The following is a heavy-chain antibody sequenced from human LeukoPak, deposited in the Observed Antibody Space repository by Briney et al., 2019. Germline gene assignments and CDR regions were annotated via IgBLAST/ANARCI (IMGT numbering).Heavy chain of an antibody. CDR3: VRDTVRWYVFDY. V-gene: IGHV3-74*01. CDR2: INSDGSTT. Sequence: GGSLRLSCAASGFTLSSYWMRWVRQAPGKGLVWVSRINSDGSTTNYADSVKGRFTISRDNARNTLYLQMNSLRVEDTAVYYCVRDTVRWYVFDYWGQGALVTVSS. J-gene: IGHJ4*02. D-gene: IGHD4-23*01. CDR1: GFTLSSYW.